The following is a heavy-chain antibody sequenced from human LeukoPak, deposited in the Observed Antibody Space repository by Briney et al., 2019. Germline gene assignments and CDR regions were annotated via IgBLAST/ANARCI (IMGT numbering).Heavy chain of an antibody. Sequence: PGGSLRLSCAASGFTFDDYVMHWVRHAPGKGLEWVSLISGDGGSTYYVDSVKGRFTISRDNSKNSLYLQMNSLRTEDTALYFCAKDILLGSGSPDFDYWGQGTLVTVSS. CDR1: GFTFDDYV. V-gene: IGHV3-43*02. D-gene: IGHD3-10*01. CDR3: AKDILLGSGSPDFDY. CDR2: ISGDGGST. J-gene: IGHJ4*02.